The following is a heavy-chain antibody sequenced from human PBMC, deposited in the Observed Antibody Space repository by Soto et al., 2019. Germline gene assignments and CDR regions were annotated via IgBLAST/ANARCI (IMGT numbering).Heavy chain of an antibody. CDR2: ISYDGSNK. J-gene: IGHJ4*02. CDR1: GFTFSSYG. CDR3: AKWAYVWGRGNFDY. D-gene: IGHD3-16*01. V-gene: IGHV3-30*18. Sequence: HPGGSLRLSCAASGFTFSSYGMHWVRQAPGKGLEWVAVISYDGSNKYYADSVKGRFTISRDNSKNTLYLQMNSLRAEDTAVYYCAKWAYVWGRGNFDYWGQGTLVTVSS.